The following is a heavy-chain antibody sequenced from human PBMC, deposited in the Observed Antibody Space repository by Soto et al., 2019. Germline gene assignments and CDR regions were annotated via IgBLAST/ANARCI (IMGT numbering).Heavy chain of an antibody. D-gene: IGHD3-16*01. CDR2: ISYDGSNK. Sequence: GGSLRLSCAASGFTFSSYGMHWVRQAPGKGLEWVAVISYDGSNKYYADSVKGRFTISRDNSKNTLYLQMNSLRAEDTAVYYCAKDYDYLYGMDVWGQGTTVTVSS. J-gene: IGHJ6*02. V-gene: IGHV3-30*18. CDR3: AKDYDYLYGMDV. CDR1: GFTFSSYG.